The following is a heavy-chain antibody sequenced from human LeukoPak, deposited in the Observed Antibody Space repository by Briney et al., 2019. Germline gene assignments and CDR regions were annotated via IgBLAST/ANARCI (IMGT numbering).Heavy chain of an antibody. Sequence: PGGSLRLSCAASGFTFSSYSMNWVCQAPGKGLEWVSSISSSSSYIYYADSVKGRFTISRDNAKNSLYLQMNSLRAEDTAVYYCECSSGWSDAFDIWGQGTMVTVSS. CDR1: GFTFSSYS. V-gene: IGHV3-21*01. CDR2: ISSSSSYI. J-gene: IGHJ3*02. CDR3: ECSSGWSDAFDI. D-gene: IGHD6-25*01.